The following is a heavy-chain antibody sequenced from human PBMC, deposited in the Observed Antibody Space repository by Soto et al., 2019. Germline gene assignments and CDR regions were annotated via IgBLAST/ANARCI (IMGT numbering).Heavy chain of an antibody. Sequence: ASVKVSCKASGYTLSSYYVHWVRQAPGQGLEYMGMINPNGGSTNYAQKFQGRVTLTRDTSTTTVYMELSSLRSEDTAMYYCSRAYDNIGYYYPDDYWGQGTLVTVSS. V-gene: IGHV1-46*03. J-gene: IGHJ4*02. CDR3: SRAYDNIGYYYPDDY. CDR1: GYTLSSYY. D-gene: IGHD3-22*01. CDR2: INPNGGST.